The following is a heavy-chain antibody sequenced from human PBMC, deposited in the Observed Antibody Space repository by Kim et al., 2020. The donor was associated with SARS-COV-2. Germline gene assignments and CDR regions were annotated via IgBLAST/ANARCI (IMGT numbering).Heavy chain of an antibody. J-gene: IGHJ2*01. V-gene: IGHV4-30-2*01. CDR3: ARGGSSTVTSSWYFDL. Sequence: SETLSLTCRVSGGSISSGSLAWSWIRQAPGKGPEWIGYVYYSGKSHHNPALSRRVTLSIERSKNQFTLQLRSVTAADTAVYFCARGGSSTVTSSWYFDL. CDR2: VYYSGKS. CDR1: GGSISSGSLA. D-gene: IGHD4-17*01.